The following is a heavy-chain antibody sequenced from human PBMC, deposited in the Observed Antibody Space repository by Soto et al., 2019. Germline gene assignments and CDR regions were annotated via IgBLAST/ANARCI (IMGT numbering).Heavy chain of an antibody. CDR2: ISYDGSNK. CDR1: GFTFSSYA. D-gene: IGHD3-22*01. J-gene: IGHJ6*02. CDR3: ASSYDSSGYFSYYYYGMDV. V-gene: IGHV3-30-3*01. Sequence: GGSLRLSCAASGFTFSSYAMHWVRQAPGKGLEWVAVISYDGSNKYYADSVKGRFTISRDNSKNTLYLQMNSLRAEDTAVYYCASSYDSSGYFSYYYYGMDVWGQGTTVTVS.